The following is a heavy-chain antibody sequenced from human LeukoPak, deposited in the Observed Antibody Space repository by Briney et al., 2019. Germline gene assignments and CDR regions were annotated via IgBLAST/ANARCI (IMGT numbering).Heavy chain of an antibody. D-gene: IGHD2-2*01. J-gene: IGHJ6*03. V-gene: IGHV3-73*01. CDR3: TRPRRGCSSTSCSRDYYYYYMDV. CDR1: GFTFSGSA. CDR2: IRSKANSYAT. Sequence: PGGSLRLSCAASGFTFSGSAMHWVRQASGKGLEWVGRIRSKANSYATAYAASVKGRFTISRDDSKNTAYLQMNSLKTEDTAVYYCTRPRRGCSSTSCSRDYYYYYMDVWGKGTTVTVSS.